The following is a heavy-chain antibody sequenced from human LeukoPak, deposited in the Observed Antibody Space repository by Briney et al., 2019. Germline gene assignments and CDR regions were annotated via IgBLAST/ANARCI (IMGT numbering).Heavy chain of an antibody. Sequence: SETLSLTCAVYGGSFSGYYWSWIRQPPGKGLEWIGEINHSGSTNYNPSLKSRVTISVDTSKNQFSLKLSSVTAADTAVYYCARGASFRLRYFDWLYPDDAFDIWGQGTMVTVSS. V-gene: IGHV4-34*01. CDR1: GGSFSGYY. D-gene: IGHD3-9*01. CDR2: INHSGST. CDR3: ARGASFRLRYFDWLYPDDAFDI. J-gene: IGHJ3*02.